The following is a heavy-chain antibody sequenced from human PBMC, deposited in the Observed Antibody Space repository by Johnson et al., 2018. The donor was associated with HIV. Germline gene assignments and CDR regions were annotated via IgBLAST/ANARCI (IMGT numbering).Heavy chain of an antibody. CDR3: AKVAVATAAGGVALDI. Sequence: QVQLVESGGGVVQPGRSLRLSCAASGFTFSNYGMHWVRQAPVKGLEWVAVTWFDGSNKYYSDSVKGRFTISRDNSKSTLYLQMNSLRAEDTAVYYCAKVAVATAAGGVALDIWGPGTMVIVSS. CDR2: TWFDGSNK. CDR1: GFTFSNYG. V-gene: IGHV3-33*06. D-gene: IGHD6-13*01. J-gene: IGHJ3*02.